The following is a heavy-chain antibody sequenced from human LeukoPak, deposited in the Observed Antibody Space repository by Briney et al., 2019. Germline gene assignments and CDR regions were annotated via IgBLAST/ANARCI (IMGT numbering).Heavy chain of an antibody. V-gene: IGHV3-30*18. CDR1: GFTFSSYG. D-gene: IGHD2-2*01. CDR2: ISYDGSNK. Sequence: PGGSVRLSCAASGFTFSSYGMHWVRQAQGRGLEWVAVISYDGSNKYYADSVKGRFTISRDNSKNTLYLQMNSLRAEDTAVYYCAKEAGVPAANWRTDAFDIWGQGTMISVSS. J-gene: IGHJ3*02. CDR3: AKEAGVPAANWRTDAFDI.